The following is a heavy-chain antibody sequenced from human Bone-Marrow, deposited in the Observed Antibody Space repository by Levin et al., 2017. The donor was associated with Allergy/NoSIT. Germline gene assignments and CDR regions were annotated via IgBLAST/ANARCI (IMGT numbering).Heavy chain of an antibody. Sequence: GGSLRLSCAASGFTFDDYGMSWVRQAPGKGLEWVSGINWNGGSTGYADSVKGRFTISRDNAKNSLYLQMNSLRAEDTALYYCARDGKGKYYDFWSGYLVYWGQGTLVTVSS. J-gene: IGHJ4*02. D-gene: IGHD3-3*01. CDR3: ARDGKGKYYDFWSGYLVY. CDR2: INWNGGST. CDR1: GFTFDDYG. V-gene: IGHV3-20*04.